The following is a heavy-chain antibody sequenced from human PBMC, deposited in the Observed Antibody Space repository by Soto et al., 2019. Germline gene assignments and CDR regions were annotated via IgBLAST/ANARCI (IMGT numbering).Heavy chain of an antibody. D-gene: IGHD2-2*01. J-gene: IGHJ5*02. Sequence: GESLKISCKGSGYSFTSYWISWVRQMPGKGLEWMGRIGPSDSYTNYSPSFQGHVTISADKSISTAYLQWSSLKASDTAMYYCARQSEVPAASLYNWFDPWGQGTLVTVSS. V-gene: IGHV5-10-1*01. CDR3: ARQSEVPAASLYNWFDP. CDR2: IGPSDSYT. CDR1: GYSFTSYW.